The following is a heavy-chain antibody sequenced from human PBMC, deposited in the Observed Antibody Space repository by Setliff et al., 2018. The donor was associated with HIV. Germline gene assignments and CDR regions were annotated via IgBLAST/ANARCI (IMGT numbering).Heavy chain of an antibody. Sequence: ASVKVSCKASGYTFINYHITWVRQAPGQGLEWVGSISASGINTNYTQGRVTMTTDISTSTAYMELRSLRSADSAVYYCARVPVSNYYYYMDVWGRGTTVTVSS. CDR3: ARVPVSNYYYYMDV. V-gene: IGHV1-18*01. CDR2: ISASGINT. CDR1: GYTFINYH. J-gene: IGHJ6*03.